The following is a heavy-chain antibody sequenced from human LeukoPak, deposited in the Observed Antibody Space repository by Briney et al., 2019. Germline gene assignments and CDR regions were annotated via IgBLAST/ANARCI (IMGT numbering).Heavy chain of an antibody. Sequence: SVKVSCKASGGTFSSYVISWVRQAPGQGLEWMGGIIPMFGTANYAQKFQGRVTITADESTSTAYMELSSLRSEDTAVYYCATPRGVNMIAAPTYWGQGTLVTVSS. J-gene: IGHJ1*01. V-gene: IGHV1-69*13. D-gene: IGHD6-6*01. CDR2: IIPMFGTA. CDR3: ATPRGVNMIAAPTY. CDR1: GGTFSSYV.